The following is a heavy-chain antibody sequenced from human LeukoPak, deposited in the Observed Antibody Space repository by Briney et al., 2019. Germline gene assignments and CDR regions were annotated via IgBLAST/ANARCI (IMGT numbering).Heavy chain of an antibody. CDR1: GGSISSYY. J-gene: IGHJ6*02. Sequence: SETLSLTCTVSGGSISSYYWSWIGQPPGKGLEWIGYIYYSGSTNYNPSLKSRVTISVDTSKNQFSLKLSSVTAADTAVYYCATHSSSYYYYYGMDVWGQGTTVTVSS. CDR3: ATHSSSYYYYYGMDV. D-gene: IGHD6-6*01. CDR2: IYYSGST. V-gene: IGHV4-59*08.